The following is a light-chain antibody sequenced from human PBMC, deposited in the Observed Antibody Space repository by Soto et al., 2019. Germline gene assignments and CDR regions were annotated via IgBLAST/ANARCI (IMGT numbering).Light chain of an antibody. CDR3: SSYTTTSTVL. Sequence: QSALTQPASVSGSPGQSITISCTGTSTDVGAYNFVSWYQQYPGKAPKLMIYDVNYRPPGISYRFSGSKSGSTASLIISGLQTEDEADYYCSSYTTTSTVLFGGGTKLTVL. CDR1: STDVGAYNF. J-gene: IGLJ2*01. V-gene: IGLV2-14*01. CDR2: DVN.